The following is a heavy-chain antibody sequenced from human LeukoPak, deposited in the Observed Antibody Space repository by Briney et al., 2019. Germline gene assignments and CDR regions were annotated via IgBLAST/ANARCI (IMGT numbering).Heavy chain of an antibody. J-gene: IGHJ4*02. CDR3: ARVGPGVLDY. CDR1: GGSFSGYF. V-gene: IGHV4-34*01. Sequence: SETLSLTCAAYGGSFSGYFWSWIRRPPGKGLEWIVEINHNEITNSNPSLKSRVTVSVDTSKSQFSLNLSSVTAADTAVYYCARVGPGVLDYWGQGALVTVSS. CDR2: INHNEIT. D-gene: IGHD7-27*01.